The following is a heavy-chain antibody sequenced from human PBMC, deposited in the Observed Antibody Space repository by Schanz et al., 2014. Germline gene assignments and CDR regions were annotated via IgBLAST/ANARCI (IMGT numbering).Heavy chain of an antibody. Sequence: QVQLVESGGVVVQPGRSLRLSCAASGFTFRGHAMHWVRQAPGKGLEKVAAISTDGTNTYYSASVRGRFTISRDNSKNTVDLQKVSLRSEDKAVYYCTRDRGALVTHNDALNLWGQGTMVSVSS. CDR1: GFTFRGHA. J-gene: IGHJ3*01. V-gene: IGHV3-30*04. CDR3: TRDRGALVTHNDALNL. D-gene: IGHD2-8*02. CDR2: ISTDGTNT.